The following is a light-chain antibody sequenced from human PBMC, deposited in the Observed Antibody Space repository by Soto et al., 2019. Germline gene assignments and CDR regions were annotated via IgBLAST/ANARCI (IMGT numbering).Light chain of an antibody. V-gene: IGKV2-28*01. CDR2: LGS. J-gene: IGKJ3*01. Sequence: DIVMTQSPPSLSVTPGEPASISCRSSQSLLHSDGYTYLAGYVQRPGQSPQLRIYLGSNRASGVPDRLSGSGSGTDFTLKISKVESEDVAVYYCMQVLRTPFSFGHGTKVDFK. CDR1: QSLLHSDGYTY. CDR3: MQVLRTPFS.